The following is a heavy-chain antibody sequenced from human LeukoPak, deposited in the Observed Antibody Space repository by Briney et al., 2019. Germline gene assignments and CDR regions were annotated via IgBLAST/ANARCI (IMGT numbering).Heavy chain of an antibody. CDR1: GYTFTSYD. J-gene: IGHJ6*03. CDR3: ARGLDYDYYYYMDV. V-gene: IGHV1-8*03. Sequence: ASVKVSCKASGYTFTSYDINWVRQATGQGLEWMGWMNPNSGNTGYAQKFQGRVTITRNTSISTAYMELSSLRSEDTAVYYCARGLDYDYYYYMDVWGKGTTVTVSS. D-gene: IGHD3-9*01. CDR2: MNPNSGNT.